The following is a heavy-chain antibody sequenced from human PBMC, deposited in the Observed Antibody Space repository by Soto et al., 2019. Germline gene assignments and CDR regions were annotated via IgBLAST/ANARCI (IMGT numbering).Heavy chain of an antibody. V-gene: IGHV3-53*01. CDR3: VRDKRTISGIFPGY. Sequence: PGESLKISCVGSGFDVTTNCMRWVRQAPGKGLECVSIVCTGGATHYAGSVKGRFTISRDRSKNTVHLQMNNVRAEDTAVYYCVRDKRTISGIFPGYWGQGTQVTVSS. J-gene: IGHJ4*02. D-gene: IGHD1-1*01. CDR1: GFDVTTNC. CDR2: VCTGGAT.